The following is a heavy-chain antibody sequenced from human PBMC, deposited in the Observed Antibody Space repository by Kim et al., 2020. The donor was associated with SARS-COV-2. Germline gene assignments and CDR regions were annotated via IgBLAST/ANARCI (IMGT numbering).Heavy chain of an antibody. J-gene: IGHJ6*02. CDR3: ARPTNPYYDFWSCYFDGMDV. D-gene: IGHD3-3*01. CDR2: IWYDGSNK. CDR1: GFTFSSYG. V-gene: IGHV3-33*08. Sequence: GSLRLSCAASGFTFSSYGMHWVRQAPGKGLEWVAVIWYDGSNKYYADSVKGRFTISRDNSKKTMYLQMNSLRAEDTAVYYCARPTNPYYDFWSCYFDGMDVWGQGTTVTVSS.